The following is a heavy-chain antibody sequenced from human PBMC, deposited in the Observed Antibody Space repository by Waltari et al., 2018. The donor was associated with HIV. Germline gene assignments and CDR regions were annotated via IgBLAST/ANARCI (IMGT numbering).Heavy chain of an antibody. CDR1: GGSISSSSYY. CDR3: ARVQTGVDTAMVNRYFDL. V-gene: IGHV4-39*01. Sequence: QLQLQESGPGLVKPSETLSLTCTVSGGSISSSSYYLGWIRQPPGKGLEWIGSIYYSGSTYYNPSLKSRVTISVDTSKNQFSLKLSSVTAADTAVYYCARVQTGVDTAMVNRYFDLWGRGTLVTVSS. CDR2: IYYSGST. J-gene: IGHJ2*01. D-gene: IGHD5-18*01.